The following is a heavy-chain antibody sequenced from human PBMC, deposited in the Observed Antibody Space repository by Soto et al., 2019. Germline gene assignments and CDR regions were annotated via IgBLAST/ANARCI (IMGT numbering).Heavy chain of an antibody. J-gene: IGHJ6*02. Sequence: GASVKVSCKASGGTFSSYAISWVRQAPGQGLEWMGGIIPIFGTANYAQKFQGRVTITADESTSTAYMELSSLRSEDTAVYYCARSSSGGYSYGSYYYGTDVWGQGTTVTVSS. CDR3: ARSSSGGYSYGSYYYGTDV. D-gene: IGHD5-18*01. CDR1: GGTFSSYA. CDR2: IIPIFGTA. V-gene: IGHV1-69*13.